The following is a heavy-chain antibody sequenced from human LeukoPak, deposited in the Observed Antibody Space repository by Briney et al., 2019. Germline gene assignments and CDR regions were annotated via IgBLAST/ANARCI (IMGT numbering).Heavy chain of an antibody. CDR3: ARFFYYDASLPPY. Sequence: SETLSLTCSVSGGYISTSNYYWGWICQPPGKGLEWIGTIYYSGRTYYNPSLQSRVTISLDTSQNQLSLQVRSVTVVDTAVYYCARFFYYDASLPPYWGQGTLVTVSS. J-gene: IGHJ4*02. CDR1: GGYISTSNYY. D-gene: IGHD3-16*01. CDR2: IYYSGRT. V-gene: IGHV4-39*01.